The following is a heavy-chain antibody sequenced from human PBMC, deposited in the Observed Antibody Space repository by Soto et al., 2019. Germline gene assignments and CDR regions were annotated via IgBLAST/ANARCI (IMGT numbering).Heavy chain of an antibody. Sequence: SETLSLTCTVSNDSIRGGTYYWAWIRQPPGRGLEWIGSLSYLGTTDYNPSLKSRVTISKDASKNQFSLKLTSMTAADTAVYCATGRSDSGWYEEHFWGQGTLVTVSS. V-gene: IGHV4-39*01. CDR1: NDSIRGGTYY. CDR2: LSYLGTT. J-gene: IGHJ4*02. CDR3: TGRSDSGWYEEHF. D-gene: IGHD6-19*01.